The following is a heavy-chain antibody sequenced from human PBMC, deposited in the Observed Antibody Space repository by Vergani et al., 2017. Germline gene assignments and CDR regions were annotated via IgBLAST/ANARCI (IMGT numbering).Heavy chain of an antibody. V-gene: IGHV3-48*03. D-gene: IGHD3-16*02. Sequence: EVQLVESGGGLVQPGGSLRISCAASGFTFSGYEMNWVRQAPGKGLEWVSYISSSGRIIYYADSVKGRFTISRDNAKNSLYLQMNSLRAEDTAVYYCARGYTRAFDIWGQGTMVTVSS. CDR3: ARGYTRAFDI. J-gene: IGHJ3*02. CDR2: ISSSGRII. CDR1: GFTFSGYE.